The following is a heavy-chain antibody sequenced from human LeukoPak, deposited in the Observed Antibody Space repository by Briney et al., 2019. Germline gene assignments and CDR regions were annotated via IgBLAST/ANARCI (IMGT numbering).Heavy chain of an antibody. CDR3: TRHGDGFRY. D-gene: IGHD2-21*02. Sequence: GESLKISCKASGYSFTTYWIGWVRQMPGKGLEWMGSINPGDSETAYSPSFKGQVTILVDKSTTTAYLQWSSLEVSDTAIYYCTRHGDGFRYWGQGTLVTISS. V-gene: IGHV5-51*01. J-gene: IGHJ4*02. CDR2: INPGDSET. CDR1: GYSFTTYW.